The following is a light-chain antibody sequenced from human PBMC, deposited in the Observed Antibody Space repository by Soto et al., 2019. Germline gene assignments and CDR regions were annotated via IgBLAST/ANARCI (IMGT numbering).Light chain of an antibody. CDR1: QDIKNY. CDR3: QHYDHLPPLS. Sequence: DIQMTQSPSSLSASVGDRVTITCQASQDIKNYLNWYQQKPGKAPNLLIYDASNLKTGVPSRFSGSGSGTHFTFTISSLQPEDIATYYCQHYDHLPPLSVGGGTKVEFK. V-gene: IGKV1-33*01. CDR2: DAS. J-gene: IGKJ4*01.